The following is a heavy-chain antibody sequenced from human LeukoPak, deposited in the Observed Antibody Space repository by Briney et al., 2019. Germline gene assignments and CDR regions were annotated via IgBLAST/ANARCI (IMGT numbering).Heavy chain of an antibody. CDR1: GYSFTSYW. J-gene: IGHJ4*02. D-gene: IGHD3-3*01. Sequence: GESLKISCKGSGYSFTSYWIGWVRQMPGKGLEWMGIIYPGDSDTRYSPSFQGQVTISADKSISTAYLRWSSLKASDTAMYCCARPRGVGYDFWSGYYTGGYYFDYWGQGTLVTVSS. CDR2: IYPGDSDT. V-gene: IGHV5-51*01. CDR3: ARPRGVGYDFWSGYYTGGYYFDY.